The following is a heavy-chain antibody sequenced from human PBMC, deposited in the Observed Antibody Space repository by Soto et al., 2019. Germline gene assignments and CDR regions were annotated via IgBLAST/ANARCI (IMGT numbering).Heavy chain of an antibody. Sequence: GGSLRLSCAASGFTFSSYSMNWVRQAPGKGLEWVSSISSSSSYIYYADSVKGRFTISRDNAKNSLYLQMNSLRAEDTAVYYCARGLRGYSYDIDYWGQGTLVTVSS. CDR2: ISSSSSYI. J-gene: IGHJ4*02. V-gene: IGHV3-21*01. CDR1: GFTFSSYS. D-gene: IGHD5-18*01. CDR3: ARGLRGYSYDIDY.